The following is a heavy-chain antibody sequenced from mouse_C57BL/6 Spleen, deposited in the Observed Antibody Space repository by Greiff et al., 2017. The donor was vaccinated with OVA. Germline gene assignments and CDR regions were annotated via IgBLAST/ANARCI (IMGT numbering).Heavy chain of an antibody. CDR3: AEEYYGTGWYFDV. V-gene: IGHV14-2*01. CDR1: GFNIKDYY. D-gene: IGHD1-1*01. CDR2: IDPEDGDT. J-gene: IGHJ1*03. Sequence: VQLQQSGAELVKPGASVKLSCTASGFNIKDYYMHWVKQRTEQGLEWIGRIDPEDGDTKYAPKFQGKATITADTASNTANLQLSSLTSEDTAVYYCAEEYYGTGWYFDVWGTGTTVTVSS.